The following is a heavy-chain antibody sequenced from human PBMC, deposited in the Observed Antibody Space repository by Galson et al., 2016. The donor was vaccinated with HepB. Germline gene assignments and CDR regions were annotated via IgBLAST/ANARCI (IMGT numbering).Heavy chain of an antibody. CDR3: ARVRYSSSWYVLWYFDL. Sequence: SLRLSCAASGFTFSRDSMIWVRQAPGKGLEWVSSISSGSDGYIYYADSVKGRFTISRDNAKNSLLLQMNSLRAEDTAAYYCARVRYSSSWYVLWYFDLWGRGTLVTVSS. D-gene: IGHD6-13*01. J-gene: IGHJ2*01. CDR1: GFTFSRDS. V-gene: IGHV3-21*01. CDR2: ISSGSDGYI.